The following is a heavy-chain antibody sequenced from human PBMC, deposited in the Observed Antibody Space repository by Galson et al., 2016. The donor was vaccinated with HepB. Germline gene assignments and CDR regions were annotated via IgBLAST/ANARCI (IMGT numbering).Heavy chain of an antibody. D-gene: IGHD2-15*01. Sequence: SETLSLTCSVSGGSISSSRYYWGWIRQPPGKGLEWIGSLYHSGSTYYNPSLKSRVSISEDTSKNHFSLKLSSVTAADTAVYYCARQPNMCSATCYVDFWGQGTLVTVSA. CDR3: ARQPNMCSATCYVDF. V-gene: IGHV4-39*01. CDR2: LYHSGST. CDR1: GGSISSSRYY. J-gene: IGHJ4*02.